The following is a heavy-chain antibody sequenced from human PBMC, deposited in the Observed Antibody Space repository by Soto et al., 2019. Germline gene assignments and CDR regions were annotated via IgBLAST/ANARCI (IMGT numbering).Heavy chain of an antibody. CDR1: GCTFSSYA. V-gene: IGHV3-23*01. Sequence: PGGSRRLSCAASGCTFSSYAMSWVRQAPGKGLEWVSAISGSGSSTYYADSMKGRFTISRDNSKNTLYLQMNSLRAEDTAVYYCAKDSFTIFGVVTDYWGQGTLVTVSS. CDR3: AKDSFTIFGVVTDY. D-gene: IGHD3-3*01. CDR2: ISGSGSST. J-gene: IGHJ4*02.